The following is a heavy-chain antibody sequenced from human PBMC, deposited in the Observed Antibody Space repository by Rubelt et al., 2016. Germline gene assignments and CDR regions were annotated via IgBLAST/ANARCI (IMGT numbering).Heavy chain of an antibody. CDR3: AREHYDFWSGYYTLGLGMDV. V-gene: IGHV3-30*01. CDR2: ISYDGSNK. J-gene: IGHJ6*02. D-gene: IGHD3-3*01. Sequence: ISYDGSNKYYADSVKGRFTISRDNSKNTLYLQMNSLRAEDTAVYCCAREHYDFWSGYYTLGLGMDVWGQGTTVTVSS.